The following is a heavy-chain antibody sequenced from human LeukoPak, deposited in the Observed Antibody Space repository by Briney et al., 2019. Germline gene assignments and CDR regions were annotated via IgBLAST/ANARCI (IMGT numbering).Heavy chain of an antibody. CDR2: ISGSGGVT. J-gene: IGHJ4*02. Sequence: GGSLRLSCVASGFTFTTYGMSWVRQAPGKGLEWVSGISGSGGVTYYADSVKGRFTISRDNSKNTLYLQMNSLRAEDTAVYYCARDFRGLFDYWGQGSLVTVSS. V-gene: IGHV3-23*01. D-gene: IGHD5-12*01. CDR3: ARDFRGLFDY. CDR1: GFTFTTYG.